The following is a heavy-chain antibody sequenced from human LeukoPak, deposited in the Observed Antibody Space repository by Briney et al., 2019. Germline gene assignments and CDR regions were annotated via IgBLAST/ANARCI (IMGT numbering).Heavy chain of an antibody. CDR3: ARGVLGATNY. CDR1: GYTFTSYD. D-gene: IGHD1-26*01. Sequence: ASVKVSCKASGYTFTSYDINWVRQATGQGLEWMGWISAYNGNTNYAQKLQGRVTMTTDTSTSTAYMELRSLRSDDPAVYYCARGVLGATNYWGQGTLVTVSS. J-gene: IGHJ4*02. CDR2: ISAYNGNT. V-gene: IGHV1-18*01.